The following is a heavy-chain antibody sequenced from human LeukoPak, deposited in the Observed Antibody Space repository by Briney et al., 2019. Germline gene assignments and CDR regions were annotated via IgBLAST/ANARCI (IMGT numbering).Heavy chain of an antibody. CDR3: ARQIESSGSDAFDI. CDR1: GYSFTSYW. D-gene: IGHD3-22*01. J-gene: IGHJ3*02. V-gene: IGHV5-51*01. CDR2: IYPGDSDT. Sequence: GESLKISWRGSGYSFTSYWIGWVRQMPGKGLGWMGIIYPGDSDTRYSSSFQGQVTISADESISTAYLQWSSLKASDTAMYYCARQIESSGSDAFDIWGQGTMVTVPS.